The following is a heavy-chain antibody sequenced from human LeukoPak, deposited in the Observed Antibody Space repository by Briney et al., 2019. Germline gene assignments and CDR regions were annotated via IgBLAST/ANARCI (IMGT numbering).Heavy chain of an antibody. CDR1: GYTFTSYD. D-gene: IGHD6-19*01. Sequence: ASVKVSCKASGYTFTSYDINWVRQAPGQGLEWMGWTNPNSGKTGYVRKFQGRVTMTRDTSISTAYMELSSLTSEDTAVYYSVRVSSGWLDFDYWGQGTLVTVSS. J-gene: IGHJ4*02. CDR2: TNPNSGKT. V-gene: IGHV1-8*01. CDR3: VRVSSGWLDFDY.